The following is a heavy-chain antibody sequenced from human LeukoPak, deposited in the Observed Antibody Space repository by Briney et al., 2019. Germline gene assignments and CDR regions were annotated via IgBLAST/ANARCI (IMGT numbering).Heavy chain of an antibody. CDR1: GFTFSSYA. J-gene: IGHJ5*02. Sequence: GSLRLSCAASGFTFSSYAMHWVRPAPGKGLEWVAVISYDGSNKYYADSVKGRFTISRDNSRNTLYLQMNSLRVEDTAVYYCAKDWDSSGWFNNWFDAWGQGTLVTVSS. CDR3: AKDWDSSGWFNNWFDA. V-gene: IGHV3-30-3*01. CDR2: ISYDGSNK. D-gene: IGHD6-19*01.